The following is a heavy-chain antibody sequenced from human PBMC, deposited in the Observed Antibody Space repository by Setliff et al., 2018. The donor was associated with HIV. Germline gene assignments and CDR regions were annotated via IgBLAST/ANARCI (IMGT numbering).Heavy chain of an antibody. CDR1: GGSFSAYH. D-gene: IGHD3-3*01. V-gene: IGHV4-34*01. Sequence: PSETLSLTCAVYGGSFSAYHWSWIRQTPGKGLEWLGEINHSGSTAYNLALESRVSMSIDTSKNRFSLKLTSVTAADTAIYYCARGRDYTGSWFRPFYLDFWGHGNLVTVSS. J-gene: IGHJ4*01. CDR3: ARGRDYTGSWFRPFYLDF. CDR2: INHSGST.